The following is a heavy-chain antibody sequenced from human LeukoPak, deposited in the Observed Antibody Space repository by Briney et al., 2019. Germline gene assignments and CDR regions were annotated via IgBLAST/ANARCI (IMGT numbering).Heavy chain of an antibody. CDR3: AKALLGYDILTGLFDY. CDR2: ISGSGSNT. J-gene: IGHJ4*02. Sequence: GGSLRLSCAASGFTFSNYAMSWVRQAPGKGLEWVSAISGSGSNTYYADSVKGRFTISRDNSKNTLYLQMNSLRAEDTAVYYCAKALLGYDILTGLFDYWGQGTLVTVSS. D-gene: IGHD3-9*01. V-gene: IGHV3-23*01. CDR1: GFTFSNYA.